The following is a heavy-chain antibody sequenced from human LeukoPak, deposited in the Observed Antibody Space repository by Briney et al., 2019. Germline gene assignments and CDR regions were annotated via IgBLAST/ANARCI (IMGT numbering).Heavy chain of an antibody. Sequence: GGSLRLSCAASGFTFSSYAMHWVRQAPGKGLEYVSAISSNGGSTYYANSVRGRFTISRDNSKNTLYLQMGSLRAEDMAVYYCARGNDYGDYSAAVWGQGTLVTVSS. D-gene: IGHD4-17*01. CDR2: ISSNGGST. V-gene: IGHV3-64*01. CDR3: ARGNDYGDYSAAV. J-gene: IGHJ4*02. CDR1: GFTFSSYA.